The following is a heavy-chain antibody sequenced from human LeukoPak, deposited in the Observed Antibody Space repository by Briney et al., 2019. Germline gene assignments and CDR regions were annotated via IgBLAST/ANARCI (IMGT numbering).Heavy chain of an antibody. CDR2: IYYSGST. V-gene: IGHV4-39*07. J-gene: IGHJ4*02. CDR3: ARVVGATIFDY. CDR1: GGSISSSSYY. Sequence: SETLSLTCTVSGGSISSSSYYWGWIRQPPGKGLEWIGSIYYSGSTFYNPSLKSRVTISVDTSKNQFSLKLSSVTAADTAVYYCARVVGATIFDYWGQGTLVTVSS. D-gene: IGHD1-26*01.